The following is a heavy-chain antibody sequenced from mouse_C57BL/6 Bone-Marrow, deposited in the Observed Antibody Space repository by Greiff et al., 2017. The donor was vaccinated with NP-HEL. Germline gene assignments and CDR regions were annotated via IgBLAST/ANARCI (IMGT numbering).Heavy chain of an antibody. D-gene: IGHD2-5*01. CDR1: GYAFSSSW. CDR2: IYPGDGDT. Sequence: QVQLQQSGPELVKPGASVKISCKASGYAFSSSWMNWVKQRPGKGLEWIGRIYPGDGDTNYNGKFKGKATLTADKSSSTAYMQLSSLTSEDSAVYFCASLYSNYGVGYWGQGTTLTVSS. V-gene: IGHV1-82*01. J-gene: IGHJ2*01. CDR3: ASLYSNYGVGY.